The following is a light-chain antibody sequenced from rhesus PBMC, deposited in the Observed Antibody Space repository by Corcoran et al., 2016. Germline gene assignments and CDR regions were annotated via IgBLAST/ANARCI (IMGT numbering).Light chain of an antibody. J-gene: IGKJ1*01. CDR2: NAN. Sequence: DIQMSQSPSSLSASVGDRVTITCRASQGISSYLNWYQQKSGKAPNLLIYNANSLESGDPSRFRGSGSGTEFTLTISSLQPEDFATYYCQQGNSNPRTFGQGTKVEIK. V-gene: IGKV1-32*02. CDR3: QQGNSNPRT. CDR1: QGISSY.